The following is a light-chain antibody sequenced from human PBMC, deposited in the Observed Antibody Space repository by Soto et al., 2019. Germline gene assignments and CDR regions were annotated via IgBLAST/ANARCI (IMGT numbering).Light chain of an antibody. J-gene: IGKJ5*01. V-gene: IGKV3-20*01. CDR2: DAS. Sequence: EIVMTQSAATLSVSTGEGATLSCRASQSVSSGFLAWYQQKVGQAPRLLIYDASNRATGIPDRFSGSGSGTDFSLTISRLEPEDFAVYHCQQYASSPRTFGQGTRLEIK. CDR1: QSVSSGF. CDR3: QQYASSPRT.